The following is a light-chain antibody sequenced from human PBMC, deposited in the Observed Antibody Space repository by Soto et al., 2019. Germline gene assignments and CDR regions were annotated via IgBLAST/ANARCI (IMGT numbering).Light chain of an antibody. J-gene: IGKJ4*01. V-gene: IGKV1-27*01. CDR2: AAS. CDR3: QKYNSARALT. CDR1: QGISNY. Sequence: DIQMTQSPSSLSASVGDRVTITCRASQGISNYLAWYQQKPGKVPKLLIYAASTLQSEVPSRFSGSGSGTDFTLTISSLQPEDVATYYCQKYNSARALTFGGGTKVEIK.